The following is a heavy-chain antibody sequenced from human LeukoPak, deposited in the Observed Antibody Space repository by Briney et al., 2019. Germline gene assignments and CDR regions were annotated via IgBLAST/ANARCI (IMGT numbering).Heavy chain of an antibody. V-gene: IGHV3-30*18. CDR3: AKEVQFGAYYFDY. Sequence: GRSLRLSCAASGFTFSSYGMHWVRQAPGKGLEWVAVISYDGSNKYYADSVKGRLTISRDNSKNTLYLHMNSLRAEDTAVYYCAKEVQFGAYYFDYWGQGTLVTVSS. CDR1: GFTFSSYG. CDR2: ISYDGSNK. J-gene: IGHJ4*02. D-gene: IGHD3-16*01.